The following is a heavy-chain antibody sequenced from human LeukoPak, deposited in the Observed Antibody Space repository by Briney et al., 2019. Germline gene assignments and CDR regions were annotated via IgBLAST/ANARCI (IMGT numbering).Heavy chain of an antibody. V-gene: IGHV3-30-3*01. Sequence: GGSLRLSCAASGFTFSTYAMHWVRQPPGKGLEWVALISSDGSNKYYADSVKGRFTISRDNSKNTLYLQMNSLRAEDTAVYYCAKDQGGGPLYNFDYWGQGTLVTVSS. J-gene: IGHJ4*02. CDR3: AKDQGGGPLYNFDY. D-gene: IGHD3-16*01. CDR1: GFTFSTYA. CDR2: ISSDGSNK.